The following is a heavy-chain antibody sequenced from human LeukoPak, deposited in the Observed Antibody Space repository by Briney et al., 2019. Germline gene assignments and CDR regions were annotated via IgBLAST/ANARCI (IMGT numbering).Heavy chain of an antibody. CDR2: IYPGDSDT. J-gene: IGHJ4*02. D-gene: IGHD3-22*01. CDR1: GYSFTSYW. Sequence: GESLQISCKGSGYSFTSYWIGWVRQMPGKGLEWMGIIYPGDSDTRYSPSFQGQVTISADKSISTAYLQWSSLKASDTAMYYCARHNADYYDSSGYPDYWGQGTLVTVSS. V-gene: IGHV5-51*01. CDR3: ARHNADYYDSSGYPDY.